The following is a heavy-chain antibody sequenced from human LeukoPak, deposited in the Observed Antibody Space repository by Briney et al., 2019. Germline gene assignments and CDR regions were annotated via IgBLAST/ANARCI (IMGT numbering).Heavy chain of an antibody. Sequence: SETLSLTCTVSGGSISSGDYYWSWIRQPPGKGLEWIGYIYYSGSTNYSPSLKSRVTISVDTSKNHFSLKLSSVTAADTAVYYCARLGYSSGYWGQGALVTVSS. V-gene: IGHV4-30-4*08. CDR3: ARLGYSSGY. D-gene: IGHD6-25*01. CDR1: GGSISSGDYY. CDR2: IYYSGST. J-gene: IGHJ4*02.